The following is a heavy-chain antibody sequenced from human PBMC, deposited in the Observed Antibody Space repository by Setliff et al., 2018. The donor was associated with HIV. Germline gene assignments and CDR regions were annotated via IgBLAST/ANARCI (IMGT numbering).Heavy chain of an antibody. J-gene: IGHJ3*01. V-gene: IGHV5-51*01. CDR3: ARRKTGYPRHAFDV. CDR2: IYPGDSDT. CDR1: GYSFTNYW. D-gene: IGHD7-27*01. Sequence: PGESLKISCKGSGYSFTNYWIGWVRQMPGKGLEWMGIIYPGDSDTRYSPSFQGQVTISADKSLSTAYLQWTSLKSSDTAIYCCARRKTGYPRHAFDVWGRGTMVTVSS.